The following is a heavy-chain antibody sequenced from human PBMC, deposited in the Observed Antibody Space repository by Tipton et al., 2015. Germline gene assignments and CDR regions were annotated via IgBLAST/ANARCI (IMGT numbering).Heavy chain of an antibody. J-gene: IGHJ4*02. D-gene: IGHD1-26*01. V-gene: IGHV3-23*01. CDR1: GFIFSSYA. CDR3: AKEPASGSYYSFDY. CDR2: ISGSGGST. Sequence: SLRLSCAASGFIFSSYAMSWVRQAPGKGLEWVSAISGSGGSTHYADSVKGRFTISRDNSKNTLYLQMNSLRAEDTAVYYCAKEPASGSYYSFDYWGQGTLVTASS.